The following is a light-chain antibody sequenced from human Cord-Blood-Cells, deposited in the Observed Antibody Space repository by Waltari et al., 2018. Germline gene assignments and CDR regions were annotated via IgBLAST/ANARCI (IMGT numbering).Light chain of an antibody. CDR2: RNN. J-gene: IGLJ3*02. CDR3: SAWDSSLSAWV. Sequence: QAGLTQPPSVSKGLRQTATLTCTGNSINVGNQGAAWLQQHQGHPPKLLSYRNNNRPSGISERLSASRSGNTASLTITGLQPEDEADYYCSAWDSSLSAWVFGGGTKLTVL. CDR1: SINVGNQG. V-gene: IGLV10-54*01.